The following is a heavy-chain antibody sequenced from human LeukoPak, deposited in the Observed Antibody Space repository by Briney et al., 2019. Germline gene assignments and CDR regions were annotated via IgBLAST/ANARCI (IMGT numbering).Heavy chain of an antibody. D-gene: IGHD2-8*01. CDR3: ARGPGSATKEAFDI. CDR2: IYSSGIF. CDR1: SGSISRPPYY. V-gene: IGHV4-61*02. Sequence: SETLSLTCTVSSGSISRPPYYWSWIRQPAGKEVEWIGRIYSSGIFDYNPSLKSRVTLSIDTSKNSVSLRLSSVTATDTAVYYCARGPGSATKEAFDIWGQGTMVTVSS. J-gene: IGHJ3*02.